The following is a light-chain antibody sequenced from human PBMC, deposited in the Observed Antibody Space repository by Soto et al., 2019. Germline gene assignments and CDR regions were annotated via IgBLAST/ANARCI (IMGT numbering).Light chain of an antibody. Sequence: IPLTQSPSSLSASIGDRVTITCRASQGIYNHFAWYQQKPGPAPRLLIYGASTLQTGVPSRFSGSGSGTDFALTISSLQPEDFATYYCQQVNRYPPTFGRGTKLEI. J-gene: IGKJ2*01. CDR2: GAS. CDR3: QQVNRYPPT. CDR1: QGIYNH. V-gene: IGKV1-9*01.